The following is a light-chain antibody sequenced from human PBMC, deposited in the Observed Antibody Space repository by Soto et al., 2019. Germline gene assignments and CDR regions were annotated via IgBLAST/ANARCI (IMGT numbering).Light chain of an antibody. J-gene: IGLJ3*02. CDR1: YANIGAGYE. CDR2: GHN. CDR3: QSYDNSLSGSGV. V-gene: IGLV1-40*01. Sequence: QSVLTQPPSVSGAPGQRVTISCTGSYANIGAGYEVHWYQQIPGTAPQLLISGHNNRPSGVPDRFFGAKSGTSASPTIIGLLAEDEADYYCQSYDNSLSGSGVFGGGTKLTVL.